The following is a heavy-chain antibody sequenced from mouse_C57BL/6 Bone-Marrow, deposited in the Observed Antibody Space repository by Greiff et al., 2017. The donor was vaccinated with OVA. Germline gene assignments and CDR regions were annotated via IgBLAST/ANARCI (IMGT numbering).Heavy chain of an antibody. V-gene: IGHV3-6*01. J-gene: IGHJ3*01. CDR2: ISYDGSN. CDR3: ASGEVFAY. Sequence: EVKLQESGPGLVKPSQSLSLTCSVTGYSITSGYYWNWLRQFPGNKLEWMGYISYDGSNNYNPSLKNRISITRDTSKNQFFLKLNSVTTEDTATYYCASGEVFAYWGQGTLVTVSA. CDR1: GYSITSGYY.